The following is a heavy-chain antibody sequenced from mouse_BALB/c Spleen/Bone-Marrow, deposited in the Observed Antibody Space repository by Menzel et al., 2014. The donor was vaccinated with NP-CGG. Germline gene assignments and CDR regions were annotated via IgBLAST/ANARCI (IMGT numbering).Heavy chain of an antibody. D-gene: IGHD2-3*01. CDR1: GFTFSSYA. J-gene: IGHJ3*01. Sequence: DVKLVESGGGLVKPGGSLKLSCAASGFTFSSYAMSWVRQTPEKRLEWVATISSGGSYTYYPDSVKGRFTISRDNAKNTLYLQMSSLRSEDTAIYYCARPPDGYYWFTYWGQGTLVTVSA. CDR2: ISSGGSYT. CDR3: ARPPDGYYWFTY. V-gene: IGHV5-9-1*01.